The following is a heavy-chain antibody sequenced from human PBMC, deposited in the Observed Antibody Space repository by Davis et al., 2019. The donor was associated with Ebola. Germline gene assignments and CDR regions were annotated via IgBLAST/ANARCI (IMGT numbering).Heavy chain of an antibody. V-gene: IGHV1-46*01. CDR1: GYTFTGYY. CDR3: ARGGGSSKRTMGY. J-gene: IGHJ4*02. D-gene: IGHD1-26*01. CDR2: INPSGGST. Sequence: ASVKVSCKASGYTFTGYYMHWVRQAPGQGLEWMGWINPSGGSTSYAQKFQGRVTMTRDTSTSTVYMELSRLRSDDTAVYYCARGGGSSKRTMGYWGQGTLVTVSS.